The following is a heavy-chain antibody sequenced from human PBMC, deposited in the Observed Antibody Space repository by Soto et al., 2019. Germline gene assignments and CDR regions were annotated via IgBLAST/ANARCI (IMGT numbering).Heavy chain of an antibody. CDR3: AKPNQGAEWLFAYYYYGMDV. Sequence: GGSLRLSCAASGFTFSSYAMSWVRQAPGKGLEWVSAISGSGGSTYYADSVKGRFTISRDNSKNTLYLQMNSLRAEDTAVYYCAKPNQGAEWLFAYYYYGMDVWGQGTTVTVSS. CDR2: ISGSGGST. V-gene: IGHV3-23*01. J-gene: IGHJ6*02. CDR1: GFTFSSYA. D-gene: IGHD3-3*01.